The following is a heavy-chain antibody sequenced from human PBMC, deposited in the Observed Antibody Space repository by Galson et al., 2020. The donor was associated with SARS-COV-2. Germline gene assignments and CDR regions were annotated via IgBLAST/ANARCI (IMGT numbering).Heavy chain of an antibody. J-gene: IGHJ6*03. CDR2: IYPGDSDT. Sequence: GESLKISCKGSGYSFTSYWIGWVRQMPGKGLEWMGIIYPGDSDTRYSPSFQGQVTISADKSISTAYLQWSSLKASDTAMYYCARLPYSGYVGVSDYYYYYMDVWGKGTTVTVSS. CDR3: ARLPYSGYVGVSDYYYYYMDV. CDR1: GYSFTSYW. D-gene: IGHD5-12*01. V-gene: IGHV5-51*01.